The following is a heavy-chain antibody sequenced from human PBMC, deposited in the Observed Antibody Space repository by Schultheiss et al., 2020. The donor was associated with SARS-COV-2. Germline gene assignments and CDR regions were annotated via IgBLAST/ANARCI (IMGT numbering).Heavy chain of an antibody. CDR1: GYTFTGYY. CDR3: ARARYCSGGTCYSGAFDT. J-gene: IGHJ3*02. CDR2: INPSGGST. Sequence: ASVKVSCKASGYTFTGYYMHWVRQAPGQGLEWMGIINPSGGSTSYAQKFQGRVTMTRDTSTSTVYMELSSLRSEDTAVYYCARARYCSGGTCYSGAFDTWAQGTMVTVSS. D-gene: IGHD2-15*01. V-gene: IGHV1-46*01.